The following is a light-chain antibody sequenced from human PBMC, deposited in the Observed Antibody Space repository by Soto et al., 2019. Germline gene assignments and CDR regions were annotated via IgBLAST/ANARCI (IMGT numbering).Light chain of an antibody. CDR2: GAS. CDR1: QSVGITY. V-gene: IGKV3-20*01. CDR3: QHYGSSPLT. Sequence: EIVLTQSPGTLSLSPGERATLSCRASQSVGITYLAWYQQKPGQAPKLLIYGASSRATGIPDRFSGSGSGTDFTLTISRLEPEDSAVYYCQHYGSSPLTFGQGTKVDIK. J-gene: IGKJ1*01.